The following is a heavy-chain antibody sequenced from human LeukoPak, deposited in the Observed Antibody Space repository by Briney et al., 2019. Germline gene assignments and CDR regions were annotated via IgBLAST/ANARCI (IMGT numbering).Heavy chain of an antibody. V-gene: IGHV4-59*08. CDR3: ARSYYYGSGSYGMDV. Sequence: SETLSLTCTVSGGSISSYYWSWIRQPPGKGLEWIGYIYYSGSTNYNPSLKSRVTISVDTSKNQFSLKLSSVTAADTAVYYCARSYYYGSGSYGMDVWGQGTTVTVSS. CDR1: GGSISSYY. J-gene: IGHJ6*02. CDR2: IYYSGST. D-gene: IGHD3-10*01.